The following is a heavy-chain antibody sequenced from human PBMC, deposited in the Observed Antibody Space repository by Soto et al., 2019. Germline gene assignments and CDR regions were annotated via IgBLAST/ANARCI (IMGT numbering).Heavy chain of an antibody. J-gene: IGHJ6*02. D-gene: IGHD2-15*01. CDR1: GDSVSSNSAA. CDR3: ARGAGRGYCSGNTCYSPYNYYGMDV. V-gene: IGHV6-1*01. Sequence: SQSLSLTCAISGDSVSSNSAAWNWVRQSPSRGLEWLGRTYYRSKWYDDYAVSVKSRITISPDTSKNQFSLHLQSVTPEDTAVYYCARGAGRGYCSGNTCYSPYNYYGMDVWGQGTTVTVSS. CDR2: TYYRSKWYD.